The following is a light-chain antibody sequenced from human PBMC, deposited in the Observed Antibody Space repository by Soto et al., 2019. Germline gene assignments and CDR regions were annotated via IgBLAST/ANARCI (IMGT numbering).Light chain of an antibody. V-gene: IGKV3-11*01. J-gene: IGKJ5*01. Sequence: EIVLTQSPATLSLSPGERATLSCRASQSVSSYLAWYQQKPGQAPRILIYDASNRATGIPARFSGSGSGTDFTLTISDVQPEDFAVYFCQQYTGPPTTFGQGTRLEI. CDR2: DAS. CDR1: QSVSSY. CDR3: QQYTGPPTT.